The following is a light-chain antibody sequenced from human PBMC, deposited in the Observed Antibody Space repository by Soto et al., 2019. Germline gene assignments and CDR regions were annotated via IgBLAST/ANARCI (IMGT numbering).Light chain of an antibody. Sequence: QSVLTQPASVSGSPGQSITISCTGTSNDVGGYKYVSWYQQHPTKAPKLVIYEVSYRPSGVSNRFSGSKSGNTASLTISGLQAEDEADYYCSAYTSSSTLVFGGGTKVTVL. CDR3: SAYTSSSTLV. CDR1: SNDVGGYKY. CDR2: EVS. J-gene: IGLJ3*02. V-gene: IGLV2-14*01.